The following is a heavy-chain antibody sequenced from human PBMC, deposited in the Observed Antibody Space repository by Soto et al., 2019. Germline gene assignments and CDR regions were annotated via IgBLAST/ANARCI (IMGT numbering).Heavy chain of an antibody. D-gene: IGHD6-19*01. V-gene: IGHV4-30-2*01. Sequence: QLQLQESGSGLVKPSQTLSLTCAVSGGSISSGGYSWSWIRQPPGKGLEWIGYIYHSGSTYYNPYLKSRVTISVDRSKNQFSMKLSSVTAADTAVYYGARAGGLGAVAVDYWGQGTLVTVSS. CDR3: ARAGGLGAVAVDY. CDR1: GGSISSGGYS. J-gene: IGHJ4*02. CDR2: IYHSGST.